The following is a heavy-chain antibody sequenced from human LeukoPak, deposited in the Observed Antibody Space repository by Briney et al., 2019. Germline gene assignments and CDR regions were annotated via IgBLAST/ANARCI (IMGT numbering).Heavy chain of an antibody. CDR1: GYTFTSYD. Sequence: ASVKVSCKASGYTFTSYDINWVRQATGQGLEWMGWMNPNSGNTGYAQKFQGRVTMTRNTSISTAYMELSSLRSEDTAVYYCARNNVLRYFDWLSNRKDAFDIWGQGTMVTVSS. J-gene: IGHJ3*02. CDR3: ARNNVLRYFDWLSNRKDAFDI. V-gene: IGHV1-8*01. D-gene: IGHD3-9*01. CDR2: MNPNSGNT.